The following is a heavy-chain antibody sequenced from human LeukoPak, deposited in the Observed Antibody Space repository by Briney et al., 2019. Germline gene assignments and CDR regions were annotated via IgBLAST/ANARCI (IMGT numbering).Heavy chain of an antibody. CDR1: GGSFSGYY. V-gene: IGHV4-34*01. Sequence: SETLSLTCAVYGGSFSGYYWSWIPQPPGKGLEWIGEINHSGSTNYNPSLKSRVTISVDTSKNQFSLKLSSVTAADTAVYYCARLRYSSSWYYYGMDVWGQGTTVTVSS. D-gene: IGHD6-13*01. J-gene: IGHJ6*02. CDR2: INHSGST. CDR3: ARLRYSSSWYYYGMDV.